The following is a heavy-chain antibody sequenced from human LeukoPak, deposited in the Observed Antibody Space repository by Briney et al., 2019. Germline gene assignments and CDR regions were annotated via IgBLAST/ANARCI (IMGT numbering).Heavy chain of an antibody. CDR2: ISSSSTYI. CDR1: GFTFSAYI. D-gene: IGHD1-26*01. CDR3: ARAGDSGSYLFFDY. V-gene: IGHV3-21*01. J-gene: IGHJ4*02. Sequence: GESLKISCAASGFTFSAYIMNWVRQAPGKGLEWVSSISSSSTYIYYADSVKGRFTISRDNAKNSLYLQMNILRAEDTAVYYCARAGDSGSYLFFDYWGQGTLVTVSS.